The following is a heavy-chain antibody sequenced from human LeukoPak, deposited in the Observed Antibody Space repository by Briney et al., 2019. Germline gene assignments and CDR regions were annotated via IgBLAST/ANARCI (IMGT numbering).Heavy chain of an antibody. CDR2: IIPILGTA. Sequence: SVRVSCKASGGTFSSYAISWVRQAPGQGLEWMGGIIPILGTANYAQKFQGRVTITADKSTSTAYMELSSLRSEDTAVYYCAREGAAAGPGYSYGYCWYFDYWGQGTLATVSS. D-gene: IGHD5-18*01. CDR3: AREGAAAGPGYSYGYCWYFDY. CDR1: GGTFSSYA. V-gene: IGHV1-69*10. J-gene: IGHJ4*02.